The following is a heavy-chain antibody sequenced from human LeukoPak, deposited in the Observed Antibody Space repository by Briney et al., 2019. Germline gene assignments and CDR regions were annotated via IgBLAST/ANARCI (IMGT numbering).Heavy chain of an antibody. D-gene: IGHD3-22*01. Sequence: GGSLRLSCAASGFTVDSNYLSWVRQAPGKGLEWVSTIYTGGNTYYAASVKGRFTISRDFPKNTVFLHMNSLRAEDTAMYYCARGDDSGYYDYFDYWGQGILVTVYS. V-gene: IGHV3-53*01. CDR2: IYTGGNT. CDR1: GFTVDSNY. J-gene: IGHJ4*02. CDR3: ARGDDSGYYDYFDY.